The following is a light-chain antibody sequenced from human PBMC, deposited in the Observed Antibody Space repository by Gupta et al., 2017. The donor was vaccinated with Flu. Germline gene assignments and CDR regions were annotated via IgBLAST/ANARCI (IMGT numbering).Light chain of an antibody. Sequence: GDRVTITCRASQSISNWLAWYQQKPGKAPKVLIYKASSLESGVPSRFSGSASGTEFTLTISSLQPDYFATYYCQQYNSFPYTFGQGTKLEIK. CDR1: QSISNW. CDR2: KAS. CDR3: QQYNSFPYT. J-gene: IGKJ2*01. V-gene: IGKV1-5*03.